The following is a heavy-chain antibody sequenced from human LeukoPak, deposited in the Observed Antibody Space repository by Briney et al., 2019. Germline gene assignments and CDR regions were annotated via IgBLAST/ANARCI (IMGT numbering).Heavy chain of an antibody. D-gene: IGHD6-19*01. V-gene: IGHV3-23*01. CDR3: AKLTAVAGNDDY. Sequence: QTGGSLRPSCAASGFSFSSYAMSWVRQAPGEGLEWVSAISGSGSSTYYGDSVKGRFTISRDNSKTTLYLQMNSLRAEDTAVYYCAKLTAVAGNDDYWGQGTLVTVST. CDR1: GFSFSSYA. CDR2: ISGSGSST. J-gene: IGHJ4*02.